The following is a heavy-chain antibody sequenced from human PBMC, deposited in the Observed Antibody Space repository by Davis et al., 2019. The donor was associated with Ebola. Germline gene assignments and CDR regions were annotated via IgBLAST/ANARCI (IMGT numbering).Heavy chain of an antibody. D-gene: IGHD2-2*01. CDR1: GSSISDYH. CDR3: ARGYCSSTSCSFDY. Sequence: MPSETLSLTCNVSGSSISDYHWSWIRQPPGKGLEWIGYVLFSGSTNYNPSVKSRVTLSIDTSQNQFSLKLSSVTAADTAVYYCARGYCSSTSCSFDYWGQGTLVTVSS. V-gene: IGHV4-59*12. J-gene: IGHJ4*02. CDR2: VLFSGST.